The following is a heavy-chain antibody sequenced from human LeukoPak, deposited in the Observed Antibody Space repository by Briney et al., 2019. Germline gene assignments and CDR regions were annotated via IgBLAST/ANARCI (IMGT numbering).Heavy chain of an antibody. Sequence: GGSLRLSCAASGFTFSSYAMSWVRQAPGKGLEWVSAISGSGGSTYYADSVKGRFTISRDNSKNTLYLQMNSLRAEDTAVYYCAKVRPYYYDMAWDFDYWGQGTLVTVSS. D-gene: IGHD3-22*01. CDR3: AKVRPYYYDMAWDFDY. CDR2: ISGSGGST. V-gene: IGHV3-23*01. CDR1: GFTFSSYA. J-gene: IGHJ4*02.